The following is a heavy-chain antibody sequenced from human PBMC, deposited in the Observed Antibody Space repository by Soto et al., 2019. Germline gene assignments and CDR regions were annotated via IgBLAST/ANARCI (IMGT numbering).Heavy chain of an antibody. J-gene: IGHJ4*02. Sequence: QVQLQESGPGLVKPSQTLSLTCSVSGGSISSGGYYWSWIRQHPGKGLEWIAYIHYSGRSTYYNPSLQSRATISLDTSKNQFSPKLSSVSVADTAVYYCAKGQIDYFDYWGQGTLVTVSS. CDR2: IHYSGRST. V-gene: IGHV4-31*03. CDR1: GGSISSGGYY. CDR3: AKGQIDYFDY.